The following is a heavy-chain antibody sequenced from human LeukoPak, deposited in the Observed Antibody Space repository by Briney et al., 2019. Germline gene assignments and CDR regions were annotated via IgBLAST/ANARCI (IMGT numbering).Heavy chain of an antibody. CDR2: ISGGGGNT. Sequence: GGSLRLSCAVSGFTFSSYEMNWVRQAPGKGLEWVSVISGGGGNTYYADSVKGRFTISRDNSKNTLYLQMNNLRAEDTALYYCAKGLSGYVPFDYWGQGTLVTVSS. V-gene: IGHV3-23*01. J-gene: IGHJ4*02. CDR3: AKGLSGYVPFDY. CDR1: GFTFSSYE. D-gene: IGHD5-12*01.